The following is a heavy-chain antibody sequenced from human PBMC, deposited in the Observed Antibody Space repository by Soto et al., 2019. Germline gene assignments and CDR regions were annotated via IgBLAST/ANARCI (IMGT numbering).Heavy chain of an antibody. CDR2: ISSNGGST. J-gene: IGHJ4*02. CDR1: GFTFSSYA. CDR3: ARDGGGYYLDY. D-gene: IGHD2-15*01. V-gene: IGHV3-64*01. Sequence: EVQLVESGGGLVQPGGSLRLSCAASGFTFSSYAMHWVRQAPGKGPEYVSAISSNGGSTYYANSVKGRFTISRDNSKNTLYLQMGSLRAEDMAVYYCARDGGGYYLDYWGQGTLVTVSS.